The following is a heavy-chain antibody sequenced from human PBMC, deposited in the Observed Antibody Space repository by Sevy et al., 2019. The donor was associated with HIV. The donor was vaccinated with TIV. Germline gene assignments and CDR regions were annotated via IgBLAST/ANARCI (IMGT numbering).Heavy chain of an antibody. D-gene: IGHD2-2*01. J-gene: IGHJ4*02. CDR1: GYTFTNYW. V-gene: IGHV5-51*01. CDR2: IYPVDSDT. CDR3: ARYPIVVVPAAEYYFDY. Sequence: GESLKISCKGSGYTFTNYWIGWVRQMPGKGLEWMGIIYPVDSDTRYSPSFQGQVTISADKSISTAYLQWSSLKASGTAMYYCARYPIVVVPAAEYYFDYWGQGTLVPVSS.